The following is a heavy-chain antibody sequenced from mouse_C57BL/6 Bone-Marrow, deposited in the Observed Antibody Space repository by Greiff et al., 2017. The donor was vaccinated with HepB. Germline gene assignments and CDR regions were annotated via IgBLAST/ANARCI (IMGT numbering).Heavy chain of an antibody. CDR2: IDPSDSYT. Sequence: VQLQQPGAELVMPGASVKLSCKASGYTFTSYWMHWVKQRPGQGLEWIGEIDPSDSYTNYNHKFKGKSTLTVDKSSSTAYMQLSSLTSEDSAVYYCRIVTTSYYYAMDYWGQGTSVTVSS. J-gene: IGHJ4*01. V-gene: IGHV1-69*01. CDR1: GYTFTSYW. D-gene: IGHD2-5*01. CDR3: RIVTTSYYYAMDY.